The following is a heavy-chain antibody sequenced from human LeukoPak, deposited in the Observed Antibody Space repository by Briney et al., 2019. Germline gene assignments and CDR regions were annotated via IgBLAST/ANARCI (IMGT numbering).Heavy chain of an antibody. Sequence: GGSLRLSCAASGFTFSSYKMNWVRQAPGKGLEWVSYISSDSATIYYADSVKGRFTISRDNAKNSLYLQMNSLRAEDTAVYYCARAHTMLTAPLDYWGQGTLVTVSS. V-gene: IGHV3-48*01. D-gene: IGHD3-10*02. CDR3: ARAHTMLTAPLDY. J-gene: IGHJ4*02. CDR1: GFTFSSYK. CDR2: ISSDSATI.